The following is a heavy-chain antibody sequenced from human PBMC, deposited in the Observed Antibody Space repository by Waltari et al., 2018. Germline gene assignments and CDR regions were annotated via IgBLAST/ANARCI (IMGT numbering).Heavy chain of an antibody. CDR1: GFTFRSYV. CDR3: AKGPHYLSSYGLYFFDD. V-gene: IGHV3-30*18. CDR2: TSDDGSNN. D-gene: IGHD5-18*01. J-gene: IGHJ4*02. Sequence: QVQLVESGGGVVQPGRSLRLSCAASGFTFRSYVIQLGRQAPGKGLEWVAVTSDDGSNNYYADSVKGRFTISRDNSKSTLYLQMNSLRAEDTAVYFCAKGPHYLSSYGLYFFDDWGQGTLVTVSS.